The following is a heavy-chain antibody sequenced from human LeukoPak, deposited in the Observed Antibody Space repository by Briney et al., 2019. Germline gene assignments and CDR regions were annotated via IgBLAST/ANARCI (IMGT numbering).Heavy chain of an antibody. Sequence: GGSLRLSCAASGFTFSAYAISWVRQAPGKGLQWVSAIRESGGTTYYADSVKGRFTISRDNSKNRLYLQMNSLRAEDTALYYCAKDAAVAGIQFDFWGQGTLVTVSS. J-gene: IGHJ4*02. CDR3: AKDAAVAGIQFDF. V-gene: IGHV3-23*01. D-gene: IGHD6-19*01. CDR1: GFTFSAYA. CDR2: IRESGGTT.